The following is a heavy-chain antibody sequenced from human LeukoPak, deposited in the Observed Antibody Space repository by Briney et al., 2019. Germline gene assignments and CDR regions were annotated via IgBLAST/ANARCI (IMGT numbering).Heavy chain of an antibody. Sequence: GGSLRLSCAASGFTFSSYSMNWVRQAPGKGLEWVSSISSSSSYIYYADSVKGRFTISRDNAKNSLYLQMNSLRAEDTAVYYCARGGLIQLWTNWGQGTLVTVSS. CDR1: GFTFSSYS. CDR2: ISSSSSYI. D-gene: IGHD5-18*01. V-gene: IGHV3-21*01. CDR3: ARGGLIQLWTN. J-gene: IGHJ4*02.